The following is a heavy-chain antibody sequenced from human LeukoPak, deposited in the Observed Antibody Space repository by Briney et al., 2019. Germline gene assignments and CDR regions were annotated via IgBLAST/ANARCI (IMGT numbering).Heavy chain of an antibody. V-gene: IGHV3-48*03. CDR2: ISSGGSSI. J-gene: IGHJ6*02. CDR3: AREGHAMDV. CDR1: GFTFSSYA. Sequence: GGSLRLSCAASGFTFSSYAMNWVRQAPGQGLEWVSYISSGGSSIYSADSVKGRFTISRDNAKNSLYLQMNSLRAEDTAVYYCAREGHAMDVWGQGTTVTVS.